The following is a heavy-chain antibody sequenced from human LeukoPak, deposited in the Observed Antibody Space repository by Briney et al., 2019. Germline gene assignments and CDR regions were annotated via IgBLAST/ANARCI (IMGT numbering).Heavy chain of an antibody. CDR1: GFTFSSYS. J-gene: IGHJ5*02. D-gene: IGHD1-26*01. V-gene: IGHV3-21*01. CDR3: ARDAVASGSSGWFDP. CDR2: ISSSSSYI. Sequence: GGSLRLSCAASGFTFSSYSMNWVRQAPGKGLEWVSSISSSSSYIYYADSVKGRFTISRDNAKNSLYLQMNSLRAEDTAVYYCARDAVASGSSGWFDPWGQGTLVTVSS.